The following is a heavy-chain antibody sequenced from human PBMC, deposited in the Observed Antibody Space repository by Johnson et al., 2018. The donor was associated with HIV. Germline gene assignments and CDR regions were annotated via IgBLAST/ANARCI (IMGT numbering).Heavy chain of an antibody. Sequence: VQLVEFGGALVQPGGSLRLSCAASGFTVSSNYMSWVRQAPGKGLEWVSLIYSGSKTYYTDSVKGRFTISRDNSKNTLYLQMNSLRAEDTAVYYCARDPFPRFYAVDIWGQGTMVTVSS. CDR1: GFTVSSNY. J-gene: IGHJ3*02. CDR3: ARDPFPRFYAVDI. V-gene: IGHV3-66*01. CDR2: IYSGSKT.